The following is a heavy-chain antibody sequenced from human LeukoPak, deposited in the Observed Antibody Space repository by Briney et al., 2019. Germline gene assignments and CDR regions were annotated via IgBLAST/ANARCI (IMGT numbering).Heavy chain of an antibody. CDR3: ASLGYCSSTSCYAFDI. Sequence: ASVKVSCKASGGTFSSYTISWVRQAPGQGLEWIGRIIPILGIANYAQKFQGRVTITADKSTSTAYMELSSLRSEDTAVYYCASLGYCSSTSCYAFDIWGHGTMVTVSS. J-gene: IGHJ3*02. CDR2: IIPILGIA. V-gene: IGHV1-69*02. D-gene: IGHD2-2*01. CDR1: GGTFSSYT.